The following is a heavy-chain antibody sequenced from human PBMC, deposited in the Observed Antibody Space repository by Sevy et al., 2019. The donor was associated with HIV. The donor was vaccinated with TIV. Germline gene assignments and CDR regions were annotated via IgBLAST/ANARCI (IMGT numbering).Heavy chain of an antibody. Sequence: GESLKISCAASGFTFSSYWMSWVRQAPGKGLEWVANIKQDGSEKYYVDSVKGRFTISRDNAKNSLYLQMNSLRAEDTAVYYCARDVGIATYYFDYWGQGTLVTVSS. CDR1: GFTFSSYW. D-gene: IGHD6-13*01. CDR3: ARDVGIATYYFDY. CDR2: IKQDGSEK. J-gene: IGHJ4*02. V-gene: IGHV3-7*01.